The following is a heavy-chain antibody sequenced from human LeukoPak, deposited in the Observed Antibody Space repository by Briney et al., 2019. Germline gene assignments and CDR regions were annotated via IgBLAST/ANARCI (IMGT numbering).Heavy chain of an antibody. V-gene: IGHV3-23*01. CDR3: AKVSLGGYNNGAHFDL. J-gene: IGHJ4*02. CDR2: ISGRGDIT. Sequence: GGSLRLSCAASGFSFKSYAMSWVRQAPGMGLEWVSSISGRGDITYFADSMKGRFTISRDNSKSTLYLQLNSLRADDTAVYFCAKVSLGGYNNGAHFDLWGQGNLVTVSS. CDR1: GFSFKSYA. D-gene: IGHD6-19*01.